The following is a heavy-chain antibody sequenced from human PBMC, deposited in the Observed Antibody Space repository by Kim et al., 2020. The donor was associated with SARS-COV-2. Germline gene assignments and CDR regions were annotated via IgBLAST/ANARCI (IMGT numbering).Heavy chain of an antibody. CDR1: GFTFDTYA. J-gene: IGHJ6*01. D-gene: IGHD3-22*01. CDR3: EKVVVMDGYNYYYYYGM. Sequence: GGSLRLSCVASGFTFDTYAMSWVRQAPGKGLEWVSVISGNGVNKFYADSVRGRLTVSRDNFKNTLYLQMNSLRDEDTALYFCEKVVVMDGYNYYYYYGM. V-gene: IGHV3-23*01. CDR2: ISGNGVNK.